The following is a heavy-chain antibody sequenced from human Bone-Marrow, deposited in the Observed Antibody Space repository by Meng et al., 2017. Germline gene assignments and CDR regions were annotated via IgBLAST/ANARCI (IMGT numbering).Heavy chain of an antibody. D-gene: IGHD6-13*01. CDR1: GGSISSSNW. CDR3: ARGGAAAGKEPPFDY. V-gene: IGHV4-4*02. Sequence: SETLSLTCAVSGGSISSSNWWSWVRQPPGKGLEWIGRIYTSGSTNYNPSLKSRVTISVDTSKNQFSLKLSSVTAADTAVYYCARGGAAAGKEPPFDYWGQGTLVTVSS. J-gene: IGHJ4*02. CDR2: IYTSGST.